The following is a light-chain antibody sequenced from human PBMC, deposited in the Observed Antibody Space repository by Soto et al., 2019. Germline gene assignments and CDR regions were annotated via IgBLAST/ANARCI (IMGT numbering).Light chain of an antibody. V-gene: IGLV2-14*01. CDR2: DVS. Sequence: QSVLTQPASVSGSPGQSITISCTGTSSDVGGYNYVSWYQQHPGKAPKLMIYDVSNRPSGVSNRFSGSKSGNTASLTISGLQAEDEADYYCNSYTTRSTDVFGTGNKVTVL. J-gene: IGLJ1*01. CDR1: SSDVGGYNY. CDR3: NSYTTRSTDV.